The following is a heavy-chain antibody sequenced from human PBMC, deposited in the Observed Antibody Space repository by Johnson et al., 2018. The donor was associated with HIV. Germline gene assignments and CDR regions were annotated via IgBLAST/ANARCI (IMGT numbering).Heavy chain of an antibody. J-gene: IGHJ3*02. CDR2: IYSGGST. CDR1: GFNFGAYG. CDR3: ARGVLAFDI. Sequence: QVQLVESGGGEVQPGGSLRLSCVASGFNFGAYGMNWVRQAPGKGLEWVSVIYSGGSTYYADSVKGRFTISRDNSKNTLYLQMNSLSAGDTAVYYCARGVLAFDIWGQGTMVTVSS. D-gene: IGHD5/OR15-5a*01. V-gene: IGHV3-NL1*01.